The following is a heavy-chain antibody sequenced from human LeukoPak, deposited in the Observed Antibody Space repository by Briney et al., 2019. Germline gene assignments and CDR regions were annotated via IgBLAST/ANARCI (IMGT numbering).Heavy chain of an antibody. CDR2: IYDIGST. CDR3: ASKEGSPKGYYYMDV. CDR1: GGSISGHY. V-gene: IGHV4-59*11. Sequence: SETLSLTCTVSGGSISGHYWTWIRQPPGKGLEWIGYIYDIGSTTYNPSLKSRVTISVDTSKNQFSLKLSSVTAADTAVYYCASKEGSPKGYYYMDVWGKGTTVTISS. J-gene: IGHJ6*03. D-gene: IGHD1-26*01.